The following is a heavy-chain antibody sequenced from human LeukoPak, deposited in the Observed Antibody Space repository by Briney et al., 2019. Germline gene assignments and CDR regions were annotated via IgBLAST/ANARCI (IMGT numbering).Heavy chain of an antibody. CDR1: GFTVSSNY. D-gene: IGHD3-16*02. J-gene: IGHJ4*02. V-gene: IGHV3-53*04. CDR2: IYSGGST. Sequence: GGSLRLSCAASGFTVSSNYMSWVRQAPGKGLEWVSVIYSGGSTYYADSVKGRFTISRHNSKNTLYLQMNSLRAEDTAVYYCARDYDYVWGSYRPSFSFDYWGQGTLVTVSS. CDR3: ARDYDYVWGSYRPSFSFDY.